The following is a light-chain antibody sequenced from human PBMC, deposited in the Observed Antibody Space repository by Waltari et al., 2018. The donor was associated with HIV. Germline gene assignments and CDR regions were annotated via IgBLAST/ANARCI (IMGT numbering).Light chain of an antibody. J-gene: IGKJ2*01. CDR2: LGS. CDR3: IQALQTPPYT. Sequence: DIVMTQSPLSLPVTPGEPASISCKSSQSLLHSNGCNYLDWYLQKPGQSPQLLIYLGSSRASGVPDRFSGSGSGTDFTLKISRVEAEDVGVFYCIQALQTPPYTFGQGTKLEIK. CDR1: QSLLHSNGCNY. V-gene: IGKV2-28*01.